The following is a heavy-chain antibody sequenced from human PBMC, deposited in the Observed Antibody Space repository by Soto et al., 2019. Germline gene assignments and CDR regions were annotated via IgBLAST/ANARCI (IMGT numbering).Heavy chain of an antibody. CDR1: AGSISSSSYY. J-gene: IGHJ6*03. Sequence: SETLSLTCTVSAGSISSSSYYWGWIRQPPGKGLEWSVRIYYSGTNYYHPSLKSRVTISVDTSKTQFSLKLSSVTAADKAVYYCAKIKLHVDTAMVLVGYYYYMDVWGKGTTVTVS. D-gene: IGHD5-18*01. CDR3: AKIKLHVDTAMVLVGYYYYMDV. CDR2: IYYSGTN. V-gene: IGHV4-39*01.